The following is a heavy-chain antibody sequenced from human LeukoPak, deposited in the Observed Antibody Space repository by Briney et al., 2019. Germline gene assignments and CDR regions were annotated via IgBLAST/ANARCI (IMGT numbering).Heavy chain of an antibody. J-gene: IGHJ4*02. CDR1: GGTFSSYA. CDR2: ISAYNGNT. CDR3: ARDQNPYYYDSSGYCGY. D-gene: IGHD3-22*01. V-gene: IGHV1-18*01. Sequence: ASVKVSCKASGGTFSSYAISWVRQAPGQGLEWMGWISAYNGNTNYAQKLQGRVTMTTDTSTSTAYMELRSLRSDDTAVYYCARDQNPYYYDSSGYCGYWGQGTLVTVSS.